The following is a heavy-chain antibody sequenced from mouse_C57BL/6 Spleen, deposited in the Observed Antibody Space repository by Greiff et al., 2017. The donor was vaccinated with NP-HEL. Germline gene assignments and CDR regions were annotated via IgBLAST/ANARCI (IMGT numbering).Heavy chain of an antibody. CDR3: ARGIYDGYSLDY. Sequence: VMLVESGPGLVQPSQSLSITCTVSGFSLTSYGVHWVRQSPGKGLEWLGVIWSGGSSDYNAAFISRLSISKNTAKSQVFLKMNSLQADDTAIYYCARGIYDGYSLDYWGQGTTLTVSS. CDR1: GFSLTSYG. CDR2: IWSGGSS. V-gene: IGHV2-2*01. J-gene: IGHJ2*01. D-gene: IGHD2-3*01.